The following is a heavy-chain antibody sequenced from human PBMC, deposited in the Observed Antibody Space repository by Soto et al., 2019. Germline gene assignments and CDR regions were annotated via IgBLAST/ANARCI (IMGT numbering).Heavy chain of an antibody. CDR1: GYTFTNYY. D-gene: IGHD3-9*01. Sequence: QVQLVQSGSEVKKPGASVKVSCKASGYTFTNYYIHWVRQAPGQGLEWMGIINPSGGSTTYAQKFQGRVTLTRETSATTVYMDLSSLRSEDTAMYYCCRVGNDILTGFPHYYMDVWGKGTTVTVSS. J-gene: IGHJ6*03. V-gene: IGHV1-46*03. CDR2: INPSGGST. CDR3: CRVGNDILTGFPHYYMDV.